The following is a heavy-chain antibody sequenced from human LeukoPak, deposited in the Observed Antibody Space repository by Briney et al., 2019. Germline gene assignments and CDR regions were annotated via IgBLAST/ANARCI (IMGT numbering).Heavy chain of an antibody. D-gene: IGHD3-16*01. Sequence: SETLSLTCTVSGGSISNYYWSWIRPPPGRGLEWIGYIYYSGSTKHNPSLKSRVTLSVDTSKNQFSLKLSSVTAADTAVYYCARVVGNSAAGLDVWGQGTTVTVSS. CDR3: ARVVGNSAAGLDV. CDR1: GGSISNYY. J-gene: IGHJ6*02. V-gene: IGHV4-59*01. CDR2: IYYSGST.